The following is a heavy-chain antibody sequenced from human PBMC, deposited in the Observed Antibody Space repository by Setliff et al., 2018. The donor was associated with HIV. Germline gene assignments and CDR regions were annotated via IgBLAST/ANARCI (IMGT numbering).Heavy chain of an antibody. Sequence: ASVKVSCKASGYTFTGHYLHWVRQAHGQGLEWLGWVNPNSGDAIYAQNFQGRVTMTRDTSINAAYMELRGLRSDDTAVYYCARNFGLSPSGKYYYYYGMDIWGQGTTVTVSS. CDR1: GYTFTGHY. CDR3: ARNFGLSPSGKYYYYYGMDI. CDR2: VNPNSGDA. V-gene: IGHV1-2*02. D-gene: IGHD3-10*01. J-gene: IGHJ6*02.